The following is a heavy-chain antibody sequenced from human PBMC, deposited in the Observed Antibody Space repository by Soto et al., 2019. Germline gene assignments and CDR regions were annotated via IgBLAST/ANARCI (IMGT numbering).Heavy chain of an antibody. CDR1: GGTFSSYA. CDR3: ASSGSYYLPPLS. Sequence: QVQLVQSGAEVKKPGSSVKVSCKASGGTFSSYAISWVRQAPGQGLEWMGGIIPIFGTANYAQKFQGRVTIIADESTSTAYMALSSLRSEDTDVYYCASSGSYYLPPLSWGQGTLVTVSS. V-gene: IGHV1-69*01. D-gene: IGHD3-10*01. CDR2: IIPIFGTA. J-gene: IGHJ4*02.